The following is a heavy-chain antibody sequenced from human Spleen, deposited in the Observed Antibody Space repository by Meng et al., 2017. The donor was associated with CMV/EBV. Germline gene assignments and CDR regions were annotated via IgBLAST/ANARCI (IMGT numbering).Heavy chain of an antibody. V-gene: IGHV1-69*05. Sequence: SCNASGGTFNTYTINWVRQAPGQGLEWMGRIIPFFATTNYAPKFQGRATLSTDDSTSTIYMELSSLRSQDTAIYYCTSEELELGTSWGQGTLVTVSS. D-gene: IGHD1-7*01. CDR1: GGTFNTYT. CDR2: IIPFFATT. J-gene: IGHJ5*02. CDR3: TSEELELGTS.